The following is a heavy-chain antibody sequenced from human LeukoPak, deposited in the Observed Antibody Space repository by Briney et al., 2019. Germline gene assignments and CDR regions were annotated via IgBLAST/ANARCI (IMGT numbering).Heavy chain of an antibody. CDR1: GYTFTSYG. CDR2: ISAYTGNT. Sequence: ASVKVSCKASGYTFTSYGISWVRQAPGQGLEWMGWISAYTGNTNYAQKLQGRVTMTTDTSTSTAYMELRSLRSDDTAVYYCASNDILNSHGAFDIWGQGTMVTVSS. V-gene: IGHV1-18*01. D-gene: IGHD3-9*01. J-gene: IGHJ3*02. CDR3: ASNDILNSHGAFDI.